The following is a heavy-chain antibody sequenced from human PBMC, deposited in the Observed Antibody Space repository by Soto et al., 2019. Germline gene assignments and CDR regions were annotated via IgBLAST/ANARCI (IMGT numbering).Heavy chain of an antibody. Sequence: GGSLRLSCAASGFTFSSYGMHWVRQAPGKGLDWVALIWYDGNNKYYADSVKGRFTISRDNSKNTLYLQMNSLRAEDTAVYYCAREIQSVTTPFGYYGMDVWGQGTTVTVSS. D-gene: IGHD4-4*01. CDR1: GFTFSSYG. CDR2: IWYDGNNK. J-gene: IGHJ6*02. V-gene: IGHV3-33*01. CDR3: AREIQSVTTPFGYYGMDV.